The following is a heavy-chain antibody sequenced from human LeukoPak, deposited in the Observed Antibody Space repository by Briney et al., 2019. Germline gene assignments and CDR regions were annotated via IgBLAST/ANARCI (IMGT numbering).Heavy chain of an antibody. CDR1: GFTFSSYA. V-gene: IGHV4-30-4*08. Sequence: LRLSCAASGFTFSSYAMSWIRQPPGKGLEWIGYIYYSGSTYYNPSLKSRVTISVDTSKNQFSLKLSSVTAADTAVYYCALYDFWSGYYRRGEFNNWFDPWGQGTLVTVSS. CDR3: ALYDFWSGYYRRGEFNNWFDP. J-gene: IGHJ5*02. D-gene: IGHD3-3*01. CDR2: IYYSGST.